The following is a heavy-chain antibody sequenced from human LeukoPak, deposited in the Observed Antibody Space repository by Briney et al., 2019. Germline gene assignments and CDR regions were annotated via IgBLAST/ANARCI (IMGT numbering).Heavy chain of an antibody. V-gene: IGHV3-23*01. Sequence: EGSLRLSCAASGFTFSSYAMSWVRQAPGKGLEWVSAISGSGGSTYYADSVKGRFTISRDNSKNTLYLQMNSLRAEDTAVYYCAKDQLESSSWYASFDPWGQGTLVTVSS. J-gene: IGHJ5*02. D-gene: IGHD6-13*01. CDR1: GFTFSSYA. CDR3: AKDQLESSSWYASFDP. CDR2: ISGSGGST.